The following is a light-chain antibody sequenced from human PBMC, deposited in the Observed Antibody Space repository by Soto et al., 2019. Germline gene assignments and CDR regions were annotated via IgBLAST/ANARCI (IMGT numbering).Light chain of an antibody. CDR1: SSNIGSYT. CDR3: QSYDGSLTVI. V-gene: IGLV1-44*01. J-gene: IGLJ2*01. Sequence: QSVLTQPPSASGTPGQRVTISCSGSSSNIGSYTVNWYQQLPGTAPKLLIYSDNQRPSGVPDRFSGSRSGTSASLAISGLQPEDEADYYFQSYDGSLTVIFGGGTKLTVL. CDR2: SDN.